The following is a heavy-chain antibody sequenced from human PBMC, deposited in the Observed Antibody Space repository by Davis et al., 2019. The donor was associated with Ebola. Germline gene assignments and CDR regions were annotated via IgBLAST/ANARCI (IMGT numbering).Heavy chain of an antibody. J-gene: IGHJ6*02. CDR3: ARVEDCSSTSYFYYYYYGMDV. Sequence: HTGGSLRLSCAASGFTFSSYWMHWVRQAPGKGLVWVSRINSDGSSTSYADSVKGRFTISRDNAKNTLYLQMNSLRAEDTAVYYCARVEDCSSTSYFYYYYYGMDVWGQGTTVTVSS. CDR2: INSDGSST. V-gene: IGHV3-74*01. D-gene: IGHD2-2*01. CDR1: GFTFSSYW.